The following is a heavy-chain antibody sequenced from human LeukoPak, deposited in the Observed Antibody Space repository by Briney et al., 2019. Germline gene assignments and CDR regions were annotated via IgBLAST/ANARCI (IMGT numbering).Heavy chain of an antibody. CDR3: ARDASCSGSNCDAFDI. CDR2: ISAYNGNT. D-gene: IGHD1-26*01. V-gene: IGHV1-18*01. CDR1: GYTFTSYG. J-gene: IGHJ3*02. Sequence: GASVNVSFKASGYTFTSYGINWVRQAPGQGLEWMGWISAYNGNTNYAQILQGRVTMTTDTSTSTAYMELRSLRSDDTAVYYCARDASCSGSNCDAFDIWGQGTMVTVSS.